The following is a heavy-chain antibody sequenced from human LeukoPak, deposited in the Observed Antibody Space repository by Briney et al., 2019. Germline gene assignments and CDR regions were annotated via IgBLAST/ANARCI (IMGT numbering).Heavy chain of an antibody. V-gene: IGHV4-34*01. Sequence: SETLSLTCAVYGGSFSGYYWSWIRQPPGKGLEWIGEINHSRSTNYNPSLKSRVTISVDTSKNQFSLKLSSVTAADTAVYFCARTLDDYDLRGMDVWGQGTTVTVSS. CDR1: GGSFSGYY. D-gene: IGHD4-17*01. CDR3: ARTLDDYDLRGMDV. CDR2: INHSRST. J-gene: IGHJ6*02.